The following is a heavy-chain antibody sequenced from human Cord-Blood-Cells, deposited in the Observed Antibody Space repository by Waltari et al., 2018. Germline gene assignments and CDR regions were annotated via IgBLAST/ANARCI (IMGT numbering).Heavy chain of an antibody. CDR3: ARMGFYYYYMDV. Sequence: QLQLQESGPGLVKPSETLSLTCTVSGGSISSRSYYWGWIRQPPGKGLEWIGSIYYSGSTYYNPSLKSRVTISVDTSKNQFSLKLSSVTAADTAVYYCARMGFYYYYMDVWGKGTTVTVSS. V-gene: IGHV4-39*01. J-gene: IGHJ6*03. CDR2: IYYSGST. CDR1: GGSISSRSYY.